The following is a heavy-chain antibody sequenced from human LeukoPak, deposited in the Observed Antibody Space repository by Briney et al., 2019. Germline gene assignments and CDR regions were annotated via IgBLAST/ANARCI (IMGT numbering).Heavy chain of an antibody. CDR3: ARELAGCSGGSCYFR. V-gene: IGHV3-74*01. CDR2: INSDGSST. CDR1: GFTFSSYW. J-gene: IGHJ4*02. D-gene: IGHD2-15*01. Sequence: GGSLRLSCAASGFTFSSYWMHWVRHDPGKGLVWVSRINSDGSSTSYADSVKGRFTISRDNAKNTLYLQMNSLRAEDTAVYYCARELAGCSGGSCYFRWGQGTLVTVSS.